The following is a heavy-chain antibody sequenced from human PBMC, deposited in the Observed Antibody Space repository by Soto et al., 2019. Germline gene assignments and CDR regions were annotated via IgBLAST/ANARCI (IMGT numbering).Heavy chain of an antibody. CDR2: INWNGGST. Sequence: EVQLVESGGGVVRPGGSLRLSCAASGFTFDDYGMSWVRQAPGKGLEWVSGINWNGGSTGYADSVKGRFTISRDNAENSLYLQMNSVTGDDTALYFCSRVGPTMTTLTYPGYMDVWGKGTKVTVSS. V-gene: IGHV3-20*04. CDR3: SRVGPTMTTLTYPGYMDV. J-gene: IGHJ6*03. D-gene: IGHD1-1*01. CDR1: GFTFDDYG.